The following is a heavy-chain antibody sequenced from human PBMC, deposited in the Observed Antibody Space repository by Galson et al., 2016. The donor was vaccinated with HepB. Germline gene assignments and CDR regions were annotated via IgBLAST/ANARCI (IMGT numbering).Heavy chain of an antibody. J-gene: IGHJ3*01. Sequence: SLRLSCAASGFIFRNHGMHWVRQAPGKGLEWVAVLWSDGINQHSVDSVKGRFTISRDTSKDTLFLQMNSLRAEDTAVYYCGRDPSHTIDLRGQGTMVTVSS. CDR1: GFIFRNHG. CDR2: LWSDGINQ. CDR3: GRDPSHTIDL. V-gene: IGHV3-33*01. D-gene: IGHD5-24*01.